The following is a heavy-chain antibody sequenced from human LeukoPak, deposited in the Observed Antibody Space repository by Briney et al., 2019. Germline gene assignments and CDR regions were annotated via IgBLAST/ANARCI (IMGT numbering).Heavy chain of an antibody. CDR1: GASISSYY. J-gene: IGHJ4*02. D-gene: IGHD1-26*01. Sequence: SETLSLTCSVSGASISSYYWSWIRQPPGKGLEWIGEINHSGSTNYNPSLKSRVTISVDTSKNQFSPKLSSVTAADTAVYYCARDPDSGSFDYWGQGTLVTVSS. V-gene: IGHV4-34*01. CDR2: INHSGST. CDR3: ARDPDSGSFDY.